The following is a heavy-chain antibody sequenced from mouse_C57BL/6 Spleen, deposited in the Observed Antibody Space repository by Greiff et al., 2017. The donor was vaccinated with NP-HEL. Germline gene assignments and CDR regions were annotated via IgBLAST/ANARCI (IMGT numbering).Heavy chain of an antibody. J-gene: IGHJ1*03. D-gene: IGHD1-1*01. V-gene: IGHV1-52*01. Sequence: VQLQQPGAELVRPGSSVKLSCKASGYTFTSYWMHWVKQRPIQGLEWIGNIDPSDSETHYIQKFKDKATLTVDKSSSTAYMQLSSLTSEDSAVYYCARWYYGSTWYFDVWGTGTTVTVSS. CDR3: ARWYYGSTWYFDV. CDR2: IDPSDSET. CDR1: GYTFTSYW.